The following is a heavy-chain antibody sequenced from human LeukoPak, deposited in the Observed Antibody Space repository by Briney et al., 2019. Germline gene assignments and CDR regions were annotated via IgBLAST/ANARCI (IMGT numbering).Heavy chain of an antibody. CDR3: AKAPPPYCSGGTCFDAFDI. CDR1: GFTFNNYA. Sequence: GGSLRHSCAASGFTFNNYAMSWVRQAPGKGLECVSAISGSGGTTYYADSLKGRFTISRDNSKNTLYLQMNILRAEDTAVYYCAKAPPPYCSGGTCFDAFDIWGQGTMVTVSS. V-gene: IGHV3-23*01. J-gene: IGHJ3*02. CDR2: ISGSGGTT. D-gene: IGHD2-15*01.